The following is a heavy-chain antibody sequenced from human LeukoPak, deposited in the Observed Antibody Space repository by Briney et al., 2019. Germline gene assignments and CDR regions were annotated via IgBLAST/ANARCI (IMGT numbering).Heavy chain of an antibody. CDR2: IYTSGST. D-gene: IGHD3-10*01. CDR3: ARGRSSMVRGYYYYYMDV. Sequence: PSETLSLTCTVSGGSISSYYWSWIRQPAGKGLEWIGRIYTSGSTNYNPSLKSRVTISVDTSKNQFSLKLSSVTAADTAVYYCARGRSSMVRGYYYYYMDVWGKGTTVTISS. J-gene: IGHJ6*03. V-gene: IGHV4-4*07. CDR1: GGSISSYY.